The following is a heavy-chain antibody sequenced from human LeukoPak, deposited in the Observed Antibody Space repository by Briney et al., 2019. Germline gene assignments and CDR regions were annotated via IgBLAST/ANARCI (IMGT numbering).Heavy chain of an antibody. D-gene: IGHD3-22*01. CDR3: ARGLNYDSSAYYY. V-gene: IGHV1-2*02. Sequence: GASVKVSCKASGYRFTAYYIHWVRQAPGQGLEWMGWISPNAGGTNYAQNFQGRVTMTRDTSISTVYMELSRLRSDDTAIYHRARGLNYDSSAYYYWGQGTLVTVSS. CDR1: GYRFTAYY. CDR2: ISPNAGGT. J-gene: IGHJ4*02.